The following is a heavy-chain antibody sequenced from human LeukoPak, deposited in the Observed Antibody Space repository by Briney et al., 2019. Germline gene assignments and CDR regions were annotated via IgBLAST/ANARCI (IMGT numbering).Heavy chain of an antibody. CDR2: ISSTSSHI. CDR3: ARHMYYASGSYVGRDS. Sequence: GGSLSLSCAASGFTFSSYNMNWLRQAPGKGLEYVSSISSTSSHIYYEDSVKGRFTISRDNAKNSLYLQMNSLRAEDTSVYYCARHMYYASGSYVGRDSWGQGTLVTVSS. V-gene: IGHV3-21*01. J-gene: IGHJ5*02. D-gene: IGHD3-10*01. CDR1: GFTFSSYN.